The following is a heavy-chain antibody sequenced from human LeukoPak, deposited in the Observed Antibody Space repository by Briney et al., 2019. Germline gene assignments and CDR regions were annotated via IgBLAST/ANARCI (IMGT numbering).Heavy chain of an antibody. Sequence: GASVKVSCKASGGTFSSYAISWVRQAPGQGLEWMGGVIPIFGTANYAQKFQGRVTITADESTSTAYMELSSLRSEDTAVYYCARGAPESHYGMDVWGQGTTVTVSS. CDR2: VIPIFGTA. V-gene: IGHV1-69*13. CDR3: ARGAPESHYGMDV. J-gene: IGHJ6*02. CDR1: GGTFSSYA. D-gene: IGHD1-14*01.